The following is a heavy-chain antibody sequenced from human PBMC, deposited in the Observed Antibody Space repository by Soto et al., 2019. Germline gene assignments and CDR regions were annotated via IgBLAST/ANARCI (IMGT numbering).Heavy chain of an antibody. J-gene: IGHJ4*02. V-gene: IGHV3-30*18. CDR3: AKDRFEDSYYDFWSGPVDY. Sequence: PGGSLRLSCAASGFTFSSYGMHWVRQAPGKGLEWVAVISYDGSNKYYADSVKGRFTISRDNSKNTLYLQMNSLRAEDTAVYYCAKDRFEDSYYDFWSGPVDYWGQGTLVTVSS. CDR2: ISYDGSNK. D-gene: IGHD3-3*01. CDR1: GFTFSSYG.